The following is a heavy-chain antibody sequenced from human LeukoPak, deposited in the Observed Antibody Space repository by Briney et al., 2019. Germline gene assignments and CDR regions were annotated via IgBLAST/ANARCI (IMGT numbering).Heavy chain of an antibody. V-gene: IGHV3-48*03. D-gene: IGHD2-2*02. CDR2: ISPSGDRM. Sequence: GGSLRLSCEASGFTFSAYAMTWVRQAPGKGLEWVSYISPSGDRMYYADSVKGRFTISRDNAKNALYLQMNSLRAEDTSVYYCARIQRYTSGQPFDYWGQGTLVTVSS. J-gene: IGHJ4*02. CDR1: GFTFSAYA. CDR3: ARIQRYTSGQPFDY.